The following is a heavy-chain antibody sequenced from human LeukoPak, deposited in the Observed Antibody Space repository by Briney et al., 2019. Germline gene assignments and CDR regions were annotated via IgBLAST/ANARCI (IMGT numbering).Heavy chain of an antibody. V-gene: IGHV1-46*01. Sequence: ASVKVSFKASGYTFTSYYMHWVRQAPGQGLEWMGIINPSGGSTSYAQKFQGRVTMTRDTSTSTVYMELSSLRSEDTAVYYCARGGMVGRKYYYYYMDVWGKGTTVTVSS. J-gene: IGHJ6*03. D-gene: IGHD2-8*01. CDR3: ARGGMVGRKYYYYYMDV. CDR2: INPSGGST. CDR1: GYTFTSYY.